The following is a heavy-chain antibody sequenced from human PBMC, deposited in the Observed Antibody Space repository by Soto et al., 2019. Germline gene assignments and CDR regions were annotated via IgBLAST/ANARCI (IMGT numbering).Heavy chain of an antibody. J-gene: IGHJ4*02. Sequence: GASVKVCCKASGGTFSSYAISWVRQAPGQGLEWMGGIIPIFGTANYAQKFQGRVTITADESTSTAYMELSSLRSEDTAEYYCAREGRGIAVGCYWGQGTLVTVSS. CDR2: IIPIFGTA. CDR3: AREGRGIAVGCY. CDR1: GGTFSSYA. D-gene: IGHD6-19*01. V-gene: IGHV1-69*13.